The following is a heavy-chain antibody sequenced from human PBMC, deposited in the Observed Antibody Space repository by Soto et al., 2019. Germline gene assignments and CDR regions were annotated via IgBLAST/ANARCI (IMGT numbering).Heavy chain of an antibody. CDR1: GYTFTGYY. J-gene: IGHJ6*02. V-gene: IGHV1-2*04. CDR3: ARGLRTILNTRPLYPYYYYYGMDV. D-gene: IGHD3-3*01. Sequence: GASVKVSCKASGYTFTGYYMHWVRQAPGQGLEWMGWINPNSGGTNYAQEFQGWVTMTRDTSISTAYMELSRLRSDDTAVYYCARGLRTILNTRPLYPYYYYYGMDVWGQGTTVTVSS. CDR2: INPNSGGT.